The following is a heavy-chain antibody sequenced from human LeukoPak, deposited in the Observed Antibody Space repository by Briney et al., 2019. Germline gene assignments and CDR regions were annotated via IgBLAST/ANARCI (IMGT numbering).Heavy chain of an antibody. CDR3: ARQAGAAAVNWFDP. CDR2: IYYSGAT. J-gene: IGHJ5*02. D-gene: IGHD6-13*01. V-gene: IGHV4-30-4*01. CDR1: GGSISSDDSY. Sequence: PSGTLSLTCSVSGGSISSDDSYWSWIRQPPGKGLEWIGYIYYSGATYYNPSLKSRVTISIDASKNQFSLKLSSVTAADTAVYYCARQAGAAAVNWFDPWGQGTLVTVSS.